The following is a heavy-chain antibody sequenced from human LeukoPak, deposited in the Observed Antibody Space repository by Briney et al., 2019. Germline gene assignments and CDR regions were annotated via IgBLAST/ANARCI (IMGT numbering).Heavy chain of an antibody. V-gene: IGHV3-15*01. CDR2: IKSKTDGGTT. J-gene: IGHJ6*04. Sequence: PGGSLRLSCAASGFTFSNAWMSWVRQAPGKGLEWVDRIKSKTDGGTTDYAAPVKGRFTISRDDSKNTLYLQMNSLKTEDTAVYYCTTVLRFLEWLFMDVWGKGTTVTVSS. D-gene: IGHD3-3*01. CDR1: GFTFSNAW. CDR3: TTVLRFLEWLFMDV.